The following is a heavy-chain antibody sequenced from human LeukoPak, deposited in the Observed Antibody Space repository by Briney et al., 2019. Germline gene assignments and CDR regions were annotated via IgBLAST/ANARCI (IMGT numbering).Heavy chain of an antibody. Sequence: SQTLSLTCTVSGGSISSGGYYWSWIRQHPGKGLEWIGYIYYGGTTYYNPSLKSRVTISVDTSNNQFSLKLSSATAADTAVYYCARQGYCSGGSCYLGGFDYWGQGTVVTVSS. D-gene: IGHD2-15*01. J-gene: IGHJ4*02. CDR1: GGSISSGGYY. V-gene: IGHV4-31*03. CDR2: IYYGGTT. CDR3: ARQGYCSGGSCYLGGFDY.